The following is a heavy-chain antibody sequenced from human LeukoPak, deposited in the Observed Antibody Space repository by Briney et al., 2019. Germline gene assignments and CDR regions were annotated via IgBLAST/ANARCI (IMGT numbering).Heavy chain of an antibody. J-gene: IGHJ5*02. D-gene: IGHD6-13*01. CDR1: GFTFSSYA. Sequence: GGSLRLSCAASGFTFSSYAMSWVREAPGKGLEWVLAISGSGGSTYYADSVKGRFTISRDNSKNTLDLQMNSLRAEDTAVYYCAKVVQQLDWFDPWGQGTLVTVSS. CDR3: AKVVQQLDWFDP. V-gene: IGHV3-23*01. CDR2: ISGSGGST.